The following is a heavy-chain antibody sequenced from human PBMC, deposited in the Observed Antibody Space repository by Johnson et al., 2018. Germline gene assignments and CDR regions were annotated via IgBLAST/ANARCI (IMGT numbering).Heavy chain of an antibody. Sequence: VQLQESGGGLVQHGGSLRLSCAASGFTFSNYWMHWVRQAPGKGLVWVSRITADGSSTKYADAMKGRFIISRDNAKNTLYLQMNRLRAEDTAMYDCARDKGYATTFDIWGQGTMVTVSP. CDR1: GFTFSNYW. CDR3: ARDKGYATTFDI. CDR2: ITADGSST. D-gene: IGHD2-8*01. J-gene: IGHJ3*02. V-gene: IGHV3-74*03.